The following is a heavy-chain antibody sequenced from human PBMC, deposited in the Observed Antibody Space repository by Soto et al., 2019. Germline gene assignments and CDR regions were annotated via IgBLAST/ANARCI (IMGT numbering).Heavy chain of an antibody. J-gene: IGHJ4*02. Sequence: GSLRLSCAASGFTFSSYGMHWVRQAPGKGLEWVAVISYDGSNKYYADSVKGRFTISRDNSKNTLYLQMNSLRAEDTAVYYCAKAVAPGYCSSTSCYREVGFDYWGQGTLVTVSS. V-gene: IGHV3-30*18. CDR2: ISYDGSNK. CDR3: AKAVAPGYCSSTSCYREVGFDY. D-gene: IGHD2-2*01. CDR1: GFTFSSYG.